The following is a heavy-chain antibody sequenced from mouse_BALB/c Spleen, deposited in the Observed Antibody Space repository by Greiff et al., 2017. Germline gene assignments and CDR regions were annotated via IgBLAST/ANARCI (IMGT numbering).Heavy chain of an antibody. J-gene: IGHJ4*01. Sequence: VQLQQSGAELAKPGASVKMSCKASGYTFTSYWMHWVKQRPGQGLEWIGYINPSTGYTEYNQKFKDKATLTADKSSSTAYMQLSSLTSEDSAVYYCARWGAYGNYVGYAMDYWGQGTSVTVSS. CDR1: GYTFTSYW. D-gene: IGHD2-1*01. CDR2: INPSTGYT. V-gene: IGHV1-7*01. CDR3: ARWGAYGNYVGYAMDY.